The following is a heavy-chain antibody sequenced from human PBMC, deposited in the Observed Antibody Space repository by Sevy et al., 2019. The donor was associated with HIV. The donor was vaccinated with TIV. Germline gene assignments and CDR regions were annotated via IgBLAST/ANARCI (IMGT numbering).Heavy chain of an antibody. CDR3: AKNRPPGGSLFSRHGMDV. J-gene: IGHJ6*02. CDR1: GFTFGTYD. CDR2: ISSDGSYR. V-gene: IGHV3-30*18. D-gene: IGHD3-16*01. Sequence: GGSLRLSCAASGFTFGTYDMHWVRQAPGKGLEWVAIISSDGSYRYYADSVRSRFSMSRDNSKNTMYLQISGLLIEDTAVYYCAKNRPPGGSLFSRHGMDVWGRGTTVTVSS.